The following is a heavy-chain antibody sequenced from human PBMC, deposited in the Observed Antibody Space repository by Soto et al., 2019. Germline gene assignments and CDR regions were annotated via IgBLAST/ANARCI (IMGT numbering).Heavy chain of an antibody. CDR3: ARDQSTEPYDIDETAGSFYI. V-gene: IGHV1-18*01. Sequence: GASVKVSCKASGYTFTSYGISWVRQAPGQGLEWMGWISAYNGNTNYAQKLQGRVTMTTDTSTSTAYMELRSLRSDDTAVYYCARDQSTEPYDIDETAGSFYIWGQGTMVTVSS. CDR2: ISAYNGNT. J-gene: IGHJ3*02. CDR1: GYTFTSYG. D-gene: IGHD3-9*01.